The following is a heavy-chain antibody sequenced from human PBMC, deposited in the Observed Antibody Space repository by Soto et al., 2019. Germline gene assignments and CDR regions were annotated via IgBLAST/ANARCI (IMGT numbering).Heavy chain of an antibody. CDR2: ISYDGSNK. CDR3: PKPPREAMGPYYYYYGMDV. D-gene: IGHD5-18*01. V-gene: IGHV3-30*18. CDR1: GFTFSSYG. Sequence: GGSLRLSCAASGFTFSSYGMHWVRQAPGKGLEWVAVISYDGSNKYYADSVKGRFTISRDNSKNTLYLQMNSLRAEDTAVYYCPKPPREAMGPYYYYYGMDVWGQGTTVTVSS. J-gene: IGHJ6*02.